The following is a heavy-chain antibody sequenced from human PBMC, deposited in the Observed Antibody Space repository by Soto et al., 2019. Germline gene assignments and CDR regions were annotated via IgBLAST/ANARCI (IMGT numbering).Heavy chain of an antibody. D-gene: IGHD4-17*01. V-gene: IGHV3-23*01. CDR3: AREDPFAAVTSEPHFDY. CDR2: VGTGGTA. J-gene: IGHJ4*02. Sequence: PGGSLRLSCAASGFTFSSYAMSWVRQAPGKGLEWVSAVGTGGTAYYADSVKGRFTVSRDNAKNTLYLQMNSLRAEDTAVYYCAREDPFAAVTSEPHFDYWGQGTLVTVSS. CDR1: GFTFSSYA.